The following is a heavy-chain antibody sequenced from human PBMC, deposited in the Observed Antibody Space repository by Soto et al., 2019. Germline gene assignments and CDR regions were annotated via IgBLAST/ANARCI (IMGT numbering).Heavy chain of an antibody. V-gene: IGHV1-69*01. Sequence: QVQLVQSGAEVKKPGSSVKVSCKASGGTFSSYAISWVRQAPGQGLEWMGGIIPIFGTANYAQKFQGRVTITADESTSTAYMELSSLRSEDTAVYYCARGKQFLAYYYDSSGYYGYWGQGTLVTVSS. CDR1: GGTFSSYA. J-gene: IGHJ4*02. CDR2: IIPIFGTA. D-gene: IGHD3-22*01. CDR3: ARGKQFLAYYYDSSGYYGY.